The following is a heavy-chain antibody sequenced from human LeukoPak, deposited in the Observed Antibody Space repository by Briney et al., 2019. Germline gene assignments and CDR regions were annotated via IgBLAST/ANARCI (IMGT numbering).Heavy chain of an antibody. CDR3: AKADEMNMDY. D-gene: IGHD2/OR15-2a*01. Sequence: QPGGSLRLSCATSGFTFDHYAMHWVRQAPGKGLEWVSLISGNGGITYYADSVKGRFTISKDNSKNTLYLQMNSLRAEDTAVYYCAKADEMNMDYWGQGTLVTVSS. CDR2: ISGNGGIT. J-gene: IGHJ4*02. V-gene: IGHV3-43*02. CDR1: GFTFDHYA.